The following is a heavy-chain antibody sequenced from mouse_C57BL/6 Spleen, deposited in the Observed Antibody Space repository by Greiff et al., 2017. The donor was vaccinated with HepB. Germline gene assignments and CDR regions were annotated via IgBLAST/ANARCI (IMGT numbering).Heavy chain of an antibody. CDR1: GFTFSNYW. D-gene: IGHD2-3*01. CDR3: TEGGDGYYVGYAMDY. V-gene: IGHV6-3*01. J-gene: IGHJ4*01. CDR2: IRLKSDNYAT. Sequence: EVKLMDSGGGLVQPGGSMKLSCVASGFTFSNYWMNWVRQSPEKGLEWVAQIRLKSDNYATHYAESVKGRFTISRDDSKSSVYLQMNNLRAEDTGIYYCTEGGDGYYVGYAMDYWGQGTSVTVSS.